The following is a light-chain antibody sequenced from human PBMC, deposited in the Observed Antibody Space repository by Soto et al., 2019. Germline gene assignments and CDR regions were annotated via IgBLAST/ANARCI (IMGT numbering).Light chain of an antibody. CDR2: KAS. CDR3: QQYDSYPLA. Sequence: DIQMTQSPPTLSASVGDRVTITCRASQSIDRWLAWYQQKPGKGPKILVYKASTLQSGVPSRFSGSGSGTEFTLTISILPPDDFASYYCQQYDSYPLALGGGTKVEI. V-gene: IGKV1-5*03. CDR1: QSIDRW. J-gene: IGKJ4*01.